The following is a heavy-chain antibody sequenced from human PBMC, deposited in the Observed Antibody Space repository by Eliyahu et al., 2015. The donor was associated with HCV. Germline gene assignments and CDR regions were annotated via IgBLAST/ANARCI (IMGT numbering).Heavy chain of an antibody. J-gene: IGHJ4*02. CDR1: GESLTGYF. Sequence: QVQLQQWGAGLLKSSETLSLTXXVYGESLTGYFXSWIXQTPGKGLEWIGEISHSGSTSYSPSLNSRVTISVDTSKNQFSLRLRSVTAADTSVYYCARGSRGSNDIDFLSRPFDFWGQGTLVTVSS. CDR3: ARGSRGSNDIDFLSRPFDF. V-gene: IGHV4-34*02. D-gene: IGHD3/OR15-3a*01. CDR2: ISHSGST.